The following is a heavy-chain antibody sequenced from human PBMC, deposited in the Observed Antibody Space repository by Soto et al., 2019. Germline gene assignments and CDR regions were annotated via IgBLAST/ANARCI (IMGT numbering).Heavy chain of an antibody. J-gene: IGHJ6*02. Sequence: QVQLVQSGAEVKKPGASVKVSCKASGYTFTSYDINWVRQATGQGLEWMGWMNPNSGNTGYAQKFQGRVTMTRNTSISTAYMELSSLRSEDTAVYYCARERTDYDILTEGGMDVWGPGTTVTVSS. CDR1: GYTFTSYD. CDR3: ARERTDYDILTEGGMDV. V-gene: IGHV1-8*01. CDR2: MNPNSGNT. D-gene: IGHD3-9*01.